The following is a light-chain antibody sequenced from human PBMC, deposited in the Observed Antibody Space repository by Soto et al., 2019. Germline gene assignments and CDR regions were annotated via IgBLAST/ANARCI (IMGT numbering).Light chain of an antibody. CDR3: LQHNSYPRT. CDR1: QGISSY. Sequence: AIRMTQSPSSFSASTGDRVTITCRASQGISSYLGWYQQKPGKAPKRLIYSASSLQSGVPSRFSGSGSGTEFTLTISSLQPEDFATYYCLQHNSYPRTFGQGTKVDIK. CDR2: SAS. V-gene: IGKV1-8*01. J-gene: IGKJ1*01.